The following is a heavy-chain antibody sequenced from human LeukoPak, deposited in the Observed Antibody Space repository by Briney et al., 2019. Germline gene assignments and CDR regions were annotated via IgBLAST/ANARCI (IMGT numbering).Heavy chain of an antibody. CDR3: ARNRPIMGITDAFAV. D-gene: IGHD1-26*01. CDR2: LHYSGSA. Sequence: SETLSLTCSVSGVSISNYYWSWIRHSPGRELECICHLHYSGSASYNPSLRSRVTTSVDMSKNQFSLRLTSVPAADTAVYYCARNRPIMGITDAFAVWGQGTMVTVSS. V-gene: IGHV4-59*01. J-gene: IGHJ3*01. CDR1: GVSISNYY.